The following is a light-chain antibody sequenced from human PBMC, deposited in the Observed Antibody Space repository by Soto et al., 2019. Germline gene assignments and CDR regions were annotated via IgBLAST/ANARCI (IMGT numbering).Light chain of an antibody. J-gene: IGLJ2*01. CDR2: RSN. V-gene: IGLV1-44*01. CDR1: SSNIGSNT. Sequence: QAVVTQPVSASGTPGQRVTISCSGSSSNIGSNTVNWYQQLPGTAPKLLMYRSNQRPSGVPDRFSGSKSGTSASLAISGLQSEDEGDYYCAAWDDSLNGVVFGAGTKVTVL. CDR3: AAWDDSLNGVV.